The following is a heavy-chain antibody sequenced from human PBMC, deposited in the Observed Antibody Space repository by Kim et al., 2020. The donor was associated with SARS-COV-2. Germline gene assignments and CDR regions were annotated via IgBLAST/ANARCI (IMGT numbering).Heavy chain of an antibody. CDR2: IAHDGSHI. V-gene: IGHV3-30*03. CDR3: LAEIGSRSFDH. D-gene: IGHD3-10*01. Sequence: GGSLRLSCAVSGLTFSANDMHWVRQAPGKGLERVALIAHDGSHISYPDSVKGRFIISRDNTKSTLYLQMNSLRPEDTAVYYCLAEIGSRSFDHWGQGTLVTVSS. J-gene: IGHJ4*02. CDR1: GLTFSAND.